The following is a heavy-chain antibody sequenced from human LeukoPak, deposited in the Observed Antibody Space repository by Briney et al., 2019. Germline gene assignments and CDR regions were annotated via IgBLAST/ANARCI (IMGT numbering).Heavy chain of an antibody. CDR2: ISGSGGST. Sequence: GGSLRLSCVASGFTFSSYAMSWVRQAPGKGLEWVSAISGSGGSTYYADSVKGRFTISRDNSKNTLYLQMNSLRAEDTAVYYCAKDYYDSSGYWYYFDYWGQGTLVTVSS. J-gene: IGHJ4*02. CDR3: AKDYYDSSGYWYYFDY. V-gene: IGHV3-23*01. CDR1: GFTFSSYA. D-gene: IGHD3-22*01.